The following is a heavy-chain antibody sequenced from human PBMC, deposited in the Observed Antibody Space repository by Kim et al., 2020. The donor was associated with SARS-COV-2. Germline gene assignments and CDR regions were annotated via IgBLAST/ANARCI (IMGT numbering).Heavy chain of an antibody. D-gene: IGHD3-10*01. Sequence: ANSVKGTFTTSRDNAQNSLYLQMTSLRAEDTAVYYCAKPGSGSYYSWFDPWGQGTLVTVSS. J-gene: IGHJ5*02. CDR3: AKPGSGSYYSWFDP. V-gene: IGHV3-30*02.